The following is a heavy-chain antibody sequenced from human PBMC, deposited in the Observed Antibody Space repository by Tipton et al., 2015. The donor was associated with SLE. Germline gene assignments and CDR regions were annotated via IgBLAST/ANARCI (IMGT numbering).Heavy chain of an antibody. CDR1: GGSLRDYY. D-gene: IGHD1-1*01. J-gene: IGHJ2*01. CDR3: ARVQRLPRSFDV. CDR2: LYPTGST. Sequence: TLSLTCTVSGGSLRDYYWNWIRQPAGKRLGWIGRLYPTGSTYYNPSLKSRVTMSVDTSQNQFSLNLTSVTAADTAVYFCARVQRLPRSFDVWGRGTLVTVSS. V-gene: IGHV4-4*07.